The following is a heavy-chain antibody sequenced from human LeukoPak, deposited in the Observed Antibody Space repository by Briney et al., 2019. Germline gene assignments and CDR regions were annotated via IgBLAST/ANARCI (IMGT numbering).Heavy chain of an antibody. V-gene: IGHV4-4*07. CDR1: GGSISSYY. J-gene: IGHJ2*01. Sequence: SETLSLTCTVSGGSISSYYWSWIRQPPGKGLEWIGRIYTSGSTNYNPSLKSRVTMSVDTSKNQFSLKLSSVTAADTAVYYCARGKAEWELRRSCWYFDLWGRGTLVTVSS. CDR2: IYTSGST. CDR3: ARGKAEWELRRSCWYFDL. D-gene: IGHD1-26*01.